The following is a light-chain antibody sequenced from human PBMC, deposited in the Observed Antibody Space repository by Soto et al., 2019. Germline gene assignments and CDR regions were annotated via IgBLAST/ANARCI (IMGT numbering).Light chain of an antibody. Sequence: ELTQPPSVSVAPGQTASISCGGYNLEFKSVHWYQQRPGQAPVLVVFDDRDRPSGIPDRFSGASSGNTATLTISRVEAGDESDFYCQVWDSDSDHVVFGGGTKVTVL. J-gene: IGLJ2*01. CDR2: DDR. CDR1: NLEFKS. CDR3: QVWDSDSDHVV. V-gene: IGLV3-21*02.